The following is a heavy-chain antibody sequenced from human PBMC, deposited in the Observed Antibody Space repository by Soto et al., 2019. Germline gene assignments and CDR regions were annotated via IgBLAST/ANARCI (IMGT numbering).Heavy chain of an antibody. CDR1: GYTFTSYG. D-gene: IGHD6-13*01. Sequence: GASVKVSCKASGYTFTSYGISWVRQAPGQGLEWMVWISAYNVNTNYAQKLQGTVTMTTDTSTSTAYMELRSLKTDDTAVYYCPVRGTVAAARTCYYYGMGVCGEGTT. CDR3: PVRGTVAAARTCYYYGMGV. J-gene: IGHJ6*01. CDR2: ISAYNVNT. V-gene: IGHV1-18*04.